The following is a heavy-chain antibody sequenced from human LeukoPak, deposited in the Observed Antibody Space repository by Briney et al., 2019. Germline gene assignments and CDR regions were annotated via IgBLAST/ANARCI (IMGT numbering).Heavy chain of an antibody. V-gene: IGHV4-30-2*01. Sequence: SETLSLTCAVSGGSISSGGYSWSWIRQPPGKGLEWIGYIYHSGSTYYNPSLKSRVTISVDRSKNQFSLKLSSVTAADTAVYYCARGRAPTYCGGDCYSERWFDPWGQGTLVTVSS. J-gene: IGHJ5*02. CDR2: IYHSGST. D-gene: IGHD2-21*02. CDR3: ARGRAPTYCGGDCYSERWFDP. CDR1: GGSISSGGYS.